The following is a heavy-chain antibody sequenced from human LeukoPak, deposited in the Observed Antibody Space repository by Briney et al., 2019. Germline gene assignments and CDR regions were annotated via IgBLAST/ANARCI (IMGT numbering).Heavy chain of an antibody. CDR1: GFTFSSYA. CDR3: ARGIHYYDSSGYYYPNFDY. J-gene: IGHJ4*02. V-gene: IGHV3-30-3*01. D-gene: IGHD3-22*01. CDR2: ISYDGSNK. Sequence: GSLRLSCAASGFTFSSYAMHWVRQAPGKGLEWVAVISYDGSNKYYADSVKGRFTISRDNSKNTLYLQMNSLRAEDTAVYFCARGIHYYDSSGYYYPNFDYWGQGTLVTVSS.